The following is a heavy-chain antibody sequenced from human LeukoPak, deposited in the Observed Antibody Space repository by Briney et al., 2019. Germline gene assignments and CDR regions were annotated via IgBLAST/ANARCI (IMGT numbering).Heavy chain of an antibody. D-gene: IGHD3-10*01. V-gene: IGHV1-18*01. Sequence: ASVKVSCKASAYTFTTFGIAWVRQAPGQGLECMGWISTYNGNTDYAQKVQGRLTMTTDTSTNTAYMELRSLRSDDTAVYYCARGGQYAGSYRAFDIWGQGTPVTVSS. CDR1: AYTFTTFG. CDR3: ARGGQYAGSYRAFDI. J-gene: IGHJ3*02. CDR2: ISTYNGNT.